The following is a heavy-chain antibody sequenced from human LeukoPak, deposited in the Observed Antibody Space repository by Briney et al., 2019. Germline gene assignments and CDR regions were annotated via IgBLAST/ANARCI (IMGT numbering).Heavy chain of an antibody. CDR1: GFTFNAYT. Sequence: GGSLRLSCAASGFTFNAYTMHWVRQAPGKGLEWVARISNDGSNKYYTDSVKGRFTISRDSSKNTVYLQMNSLRTEDTALYYCARGFDTNAFDIWGQGTLVTVSS. CDR2: ISNDGSNK. D-gene: IGHD3-3*01. J-gene: IGHJ3*02. V-gene: IGHV3-30*04. CDR3: ARGFDTNAFDI.